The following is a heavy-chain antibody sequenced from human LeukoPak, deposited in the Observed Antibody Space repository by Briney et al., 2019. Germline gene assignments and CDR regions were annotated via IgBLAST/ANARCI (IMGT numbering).Heavy chain of an antibody. CDR3: ARPSLEATIVPWTG. J-gene: IGHJ4*02. V-gene: IGHV5-51*01. CDR2: IYPGDSDT. D-gene: IGHD5-12*01. Sequence: GEPLKISCKGSGYSFTSYWIGWVRQMRGKGLEWMGIIYPGDSDTRYSPSFQGQVTISADKPIRTAYLQWSSLKASDTAMYCCARPSLEATIVPWTGWGEGTLVTVSS. CDR1: GYSFTSYW.